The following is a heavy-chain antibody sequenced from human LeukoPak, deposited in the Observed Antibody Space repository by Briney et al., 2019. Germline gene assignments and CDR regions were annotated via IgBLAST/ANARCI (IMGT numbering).Heavy chain of an antibody. Sequence: PGRSLRLSCAASGFTFSSYAMHWVRQAPGKGLEWVAVISYDGSNKYYADSVKGRFTISRDNSKNTLYLQMNSLRAEDTAVYYCARVEMATISVGYLDYWGQGTLVTVSS. J-gene: IGHJ4*02. V-gene: IGHV3-30-3*01. CDR3: ARVEMATISVGYLDY. D-gene: IGHD5-24*01. CDR2: ISYDGSNK. CDR1: GFTFSSYA.